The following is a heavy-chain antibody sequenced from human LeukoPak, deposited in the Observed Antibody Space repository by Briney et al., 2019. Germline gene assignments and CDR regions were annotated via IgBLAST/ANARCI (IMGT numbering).Heavy chain of an antibody. CDR2: VYYTGST. CDR3: AIYSSSWYFFDY. CDR1: GGSISTYY. D-gene: IGHD6-13*01. J-gene: IGHJ4*02. V-gene: IGHV4-59*01. Sequence: PSETLSLTCTVSGGSISTYYWSWIRQPPGKGLDWIGYVYYTGSTNYNPSLKSRVTISLDTSKNQFSLRLSSVTAADTAVYYCAIYSSSWYFFDYWGQGTLVTVSS.